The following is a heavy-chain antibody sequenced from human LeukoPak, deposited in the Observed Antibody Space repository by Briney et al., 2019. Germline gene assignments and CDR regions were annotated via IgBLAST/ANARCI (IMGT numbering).Heavy chain of an antibody. D-gene: IGHD3-10*01. Sequence: ASVKVSCKASGYTFTSYGISWVRQAPGQGLEWMGWISAYNGGTNYAQKFQGRVTMTRDTSISTAYMELSRLRSDDTAVYYCARDLTMVRGASNYWGQGTLVTVSS. CDR2: ISAYNGGT. CDR1: GYTFTSYG. J-gene: IGHJ4*02. CDR3: ARDLTMVRGASNY. V-gene: IGHV1-18*01.